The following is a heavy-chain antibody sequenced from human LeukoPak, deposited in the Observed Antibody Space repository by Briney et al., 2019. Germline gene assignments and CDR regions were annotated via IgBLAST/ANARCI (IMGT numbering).Heavy chain of an antibody. V-gene: IGHV3-20*04. D-gene: IGHD3-9*01. CDR2: INWNGGST. CDR3: ARVTLYYDILTGYYEHYYMDV. CDR1: GFTFDDYG. Sequence: GGSLRLSCAASGFTFDDYGMSWVRQAPGKGLEWVSGINWNGGSTGYADSVKGRFTISRDNAKNSLYLQMNSLRAEDTALYYCARVTLYYDILTGYYEHYYMDVRGKGTTVTVSS. J-gene: IGHJ6*03.